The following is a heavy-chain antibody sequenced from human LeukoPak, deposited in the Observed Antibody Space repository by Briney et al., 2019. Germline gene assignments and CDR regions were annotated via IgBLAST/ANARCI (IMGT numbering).Heavy chain of an antibody. D-gene: IGHD6-13*01. V-gene: IGHV4-59*12. CDR2: IYYSGST. CDR3: ARGRYLTTGGGAAAGFLDY. CDR1: GGSISSYY. J-gene: IGHJ4*02. Sequence: PSETLSLTCTVSGGSISSYYWSWIRQPPGKGLEWIGYIYYSGSTNYNPSLKSRVTISLDTSKNQFSLKLSSVTAADTAVYYCARGRYLTTGGGAAAGFLDYWGQGTLVTVSS.